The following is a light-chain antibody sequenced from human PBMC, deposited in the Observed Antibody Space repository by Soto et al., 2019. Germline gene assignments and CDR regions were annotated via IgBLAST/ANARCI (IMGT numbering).Light chain of an antibody. CDR3: LQNSDYPPT. Sequence: DIQMTQSPFTLSPSVGDRVTITCRASQSISSWLAWYKQKPGEAPKLLIYKASTLESGVPSNFSGSGSGTDFTLTISSLQPEDFATYYCLQNSDYPPTFGPGTKVDIK. V-gene: IGKV1-5*03. J-gene: IGKJ3*01. CDR2: KAS. CDR1: QSISSW.